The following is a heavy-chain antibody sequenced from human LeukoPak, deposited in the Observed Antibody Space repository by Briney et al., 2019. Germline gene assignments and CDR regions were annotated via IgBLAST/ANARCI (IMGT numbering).Heavy chain of an antibody. CDR2: IRYDGSNK. CDR1: GFTISSYD. Sequence: PGGSLRLSCAASGFTISSYDMHWVRQAPGKGLEWVAFIRYDGSNKYYADSVKGRFTIPRDNSKNTLYLQMNSLRAEDTAVYYCAKGGYFDYWGQGTLVTVSS. V-gene: IGHV3-30*02. J-gene: IGHJ4*02. CDR3: AKGGYFDY.